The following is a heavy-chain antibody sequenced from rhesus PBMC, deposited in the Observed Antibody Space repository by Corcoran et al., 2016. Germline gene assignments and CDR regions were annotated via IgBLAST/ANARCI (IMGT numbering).Heavy chain of an antibody. J-gene: IGHJ4*01. CDR2: ISYTVKTI. CDR3: ARRGSSYSSGWFDYFDY. Sequence: EVQLVESGGGLVKPGASLRLFCAASGYTFGDYGMHWVRLAPGRGLEGVSCISYTVKTIYYADSGKGRFTISKDNAKNSLSLQMNSLRAEDTAVYYCARRGSSYSSGWFDYFDYWGQGVLVTVSS. D-gene: IGHD6-31*01. CDR1: GYTFGDYG. V-gene: IGHV3-183*01.